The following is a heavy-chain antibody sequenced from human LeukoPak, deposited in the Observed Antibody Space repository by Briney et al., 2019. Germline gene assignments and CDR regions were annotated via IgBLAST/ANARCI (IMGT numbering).Heavy chain of an antibody. D-gene: IGHD3-22*01. CDR3: AKVKGYYDRSGYHGGS. J-gene: IGHJ5*02. Sequence: GGSLRLSCAASGFTFSSYAMHWVRQAPGKGLEWVSVITGNGGTTYYADSVKGRFTLSRDNSRNTLDLHMSSLRVEDTAVYYCAKVKGYYDRSGYHGGSWGQGTLVTVSS. V-gene: IGHV3-23*01. CDR2: ITGNGGTT. CDR1: GFTFSSYA.